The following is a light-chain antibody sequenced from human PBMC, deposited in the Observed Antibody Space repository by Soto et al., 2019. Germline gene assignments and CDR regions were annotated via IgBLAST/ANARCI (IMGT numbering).Light chain of an antibody. CDR1: QSISTY. CDR3: HQTYASPWT. Sequence: DIQLTQSPSSLSASVGDRVSITCRASQSISTYLNWYQQKPGMAPKVLIYAASRLQSGVPSRFSGSGSGTDFTLTISSLQPEDFATYYCHQTYASPWTFGHGTKVEIK. CDR2: AAS. J-gene: IGKJ1*01. V-gene: IGKV1-39*01.